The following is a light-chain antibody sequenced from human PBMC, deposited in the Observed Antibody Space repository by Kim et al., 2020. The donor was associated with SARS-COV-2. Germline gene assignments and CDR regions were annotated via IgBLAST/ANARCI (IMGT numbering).Light chain of an antibody. CDR1: ALPKQY. CDR3: QSADSSGTYQV. J-gene: IGLJ3*02. Sequence: PGQTARSTCSGDALPKQYAYWYQQKPGQAPVLVIYKDSERPSGIPERFSGSSSGTTVTLTISGVQAEDEADYYCQSADSSGTYQVFGGGTQLTVL. CDR2: KDS. V-gene: IGLV3-25*03.